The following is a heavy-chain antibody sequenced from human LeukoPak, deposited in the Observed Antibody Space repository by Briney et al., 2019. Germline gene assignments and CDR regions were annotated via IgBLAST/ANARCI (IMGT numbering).Heavy chain of an antibody. J-gene: IGHJ4*02. Sequence: SETLSLTCTVSGGSISSYYWSWIRQPAGKGLGWIGRIYTSGSTNYNPSLKSRVTMSVDTSKNQFSLKLSSVTAADTAVYYCARDSHYYDSSGYSPFDYWGQGTLVTVSS. CDR3: ARDSHYYDSSGYSPFDY. V-gene: IGHV4-4*07. CDR1: GGSISSYY. CDR2: IYTSGST. D-gene: IGHD3-22*01.